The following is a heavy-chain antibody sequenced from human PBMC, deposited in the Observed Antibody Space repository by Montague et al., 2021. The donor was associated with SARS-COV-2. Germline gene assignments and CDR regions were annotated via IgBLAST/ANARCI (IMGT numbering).Heavy chain of an antibody. J-gene: IGHJ4*02. V-gene: IGHV3-21*01. CDR1: GFTFSSYT. Sequence: SLRLSCAGSGFTFSSYTMNWVRQAPGKGLEWVSSITSRSSDTFYADSVKGRFTISRDNAKNSLYLQMNSLRAEDTAVYHCAREKGIAVAGTDYWGQGTLLTVSS. D-gene: IGHD6-19*01. CDR3: AREKGIAVAGTDY. CDR2: ITSRSSDT.